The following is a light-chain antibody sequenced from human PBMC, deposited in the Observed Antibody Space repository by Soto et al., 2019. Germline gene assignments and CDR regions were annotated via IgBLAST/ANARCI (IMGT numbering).Light chain of an antibody. J-gene: IGLJ2*01. CDR3: ETWDRNTVV. V-gene: IGLV4-60*03. Sequence: QSVLTQSSSASASLGSSVKLTCTLSSGHSSYIIAWHQQQPGNAPRYLMKLEGSGSHNKGSGVPDRFSGSSSGADRYLTISNLQSEDEADYYCETWDRNTVVFGGGTQLTVL. CDR2: LEGSGSH. CDR1: SGHSSYI.